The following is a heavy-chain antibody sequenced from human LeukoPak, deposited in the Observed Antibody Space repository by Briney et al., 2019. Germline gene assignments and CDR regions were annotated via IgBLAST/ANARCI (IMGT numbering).Heavy chain of an antibody. CDR3: ARDADS. CDR2: IYSSDGA. J-gene: IGHJ4*02. V-gene: IGHV3-66*01. Sequence: GGSLGLSCVASGFTVSSNYMSWVRQAPGKGLKWVSLIYSSDGAYYADSVKGRFTISRVNSKNTLYLQMNSLRAEDTAVYYCARDADSWGQGTLVTVSS. CDR1: GFTVSSNY.